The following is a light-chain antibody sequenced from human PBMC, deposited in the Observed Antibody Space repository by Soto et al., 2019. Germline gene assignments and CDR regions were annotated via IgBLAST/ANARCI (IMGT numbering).Light chain of an antibody. CDR1: QAISKY. Sequence: DLQMTQSPSSLSASVGDRVTITCRASQAISKYVAWFQQIPGKAPKSLIYATSRLQSGVPSKFSGSGSVTDFTLTISSLQPEDFATYYCQQYDSYPRTFGQGTRLEMK. CDR2: ATS. J-gene: IGKJ2*01. V-gene: IGKV1-16*02. CDR3: QQYDSYPRT.